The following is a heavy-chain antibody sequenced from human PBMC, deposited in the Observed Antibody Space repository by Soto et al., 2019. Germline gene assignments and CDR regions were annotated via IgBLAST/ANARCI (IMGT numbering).Heavy chain of an antibody. CDR1: GGTFSSYA. V-gene: IGHV1-69*13. CDR2: IIPIFGTA. D-gene: IGHD6-13*01. Sequence: SVKVSCKASGGTFSSYAISWVRQAPGQGLEWMGGIIPIFGTANYAQKFQGRVTITADESTSTAYMELSSLRSEDTAVYYCARGGDRIAAATDYWGQGTLVTVSS. J-gene: IGHJ4*02. CDR3: ARGGDRIAAATDY.